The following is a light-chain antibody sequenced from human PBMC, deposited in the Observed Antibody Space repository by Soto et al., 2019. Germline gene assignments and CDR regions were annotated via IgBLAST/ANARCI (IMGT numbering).Light chain of an antibody. CDR1: HSVTSSY. V-gene: IGKV3-20*01. J-gene: IGKJ2*01. CDR2: GAS. CDR3: QQYGSSPYT. Sequence: EIVWTQSPCTLSLSPGERATLSCRASHSVTSSYLAWHQQKPGQGPRLLIYGASSRATGIQDRFSGGGSGTDFTLTISRLEPEDFAVYYCQQYGSSPYTFGQGTKLEIK.